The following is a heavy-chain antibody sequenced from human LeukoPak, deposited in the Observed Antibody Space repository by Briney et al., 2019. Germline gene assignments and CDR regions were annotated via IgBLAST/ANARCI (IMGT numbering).Heavy chain of an antibody. Sequence: ASVKVSCKASGYTFTSYDINWVRQATGQGLEWMGWMNPNSGNTGYAQKFQGRVTVTRNTSISTAYMELSSLRSEDTAVYYCARALSPFYDYVWGSYSGIDYWGQGTLVTVSS. V-gene: IGHV1-8*01. CDR3: ARALSPFYDYVWGSYSGIDY. CDR2: MNPNSGNT. J-gene: IGHJ4*02. D-gene: IGHD3-16*01. CDR1: GYTFTSYD.